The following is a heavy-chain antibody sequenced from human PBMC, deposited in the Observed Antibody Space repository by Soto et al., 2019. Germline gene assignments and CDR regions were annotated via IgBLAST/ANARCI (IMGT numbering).Heavy chain of an antibody. CDR3: VRDAYNRDAFDI. CDR2: ISASSSSI. CDR1: GFNFITFS. V-gene: IGHV3-21*01. D-gene: IGHD1-20*01. J-gene: IGHJ3*02. Sequence: DVQLVESGGGLVQPGGSLRLSCAASGFNFITFSMNWVRQAPGKGLEWVSSISASSSSINYAESVKGRFTVSRDNAKNSLYLQMNSLTAEDTALYYCVRDAYNRDAFDIWGQGTTVTVSS.